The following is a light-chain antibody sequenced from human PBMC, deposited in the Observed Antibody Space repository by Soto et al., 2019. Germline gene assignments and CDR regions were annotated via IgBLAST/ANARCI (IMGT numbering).Light chain of an antibody. Sequence: QLVLTQPPSASGTPGQRVTISCSGSSSNIGTNTVNWYQQLPGTAPKLLIYDNNHRPSRVPDRFSGSKSGTSASLAISGLQSEPEADYYCAAWDDSLNGGVFGGGTKVTVL. CDR2: DNN. J-gene: IGLJ3*02. CDR3: AAWDDSLNGGV. V-gene: IGLV1-44*01. CDR1: SSNIGTNT.